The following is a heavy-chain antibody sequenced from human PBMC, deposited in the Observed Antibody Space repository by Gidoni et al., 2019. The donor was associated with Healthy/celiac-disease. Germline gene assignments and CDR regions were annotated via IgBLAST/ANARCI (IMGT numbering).Heavy chain of an antibody. CDR1: GFPFRGYA. CDR3: AKDGASYDANDAFDI. D-gene: IGHD3-3*01. CDR2: ISGSGGST. J-gene: IGHJ3*02. V-gene: IGHV3-23*01. Sequence: EVRWLGSGGGLVRPGGSWSPSGAAPGFPFRGYAMSWVRQAPGKGLEWVSAISGSGGSTYYADSVKGRFTISRDNSKNTLYLQMNSLRAEDTAVYYCAKDGASYDANDAFDIWGQGTMVTVSS.